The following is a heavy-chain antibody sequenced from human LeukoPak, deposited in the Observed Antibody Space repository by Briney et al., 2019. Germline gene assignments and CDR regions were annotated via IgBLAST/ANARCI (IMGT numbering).Heavy chain of an antibody. CDR1: GFTFSSYS. J-gene: IGHJ4*02. Sequence: KSGGSLRLSCAASGFTFSSYSMTWVRQAPGKGLEWVSSISSSSSYIYYADSVKGRFTISRDNAKNSLYLQMNSLRAEDTAVYYCAKDLRYYDSSGSAYWGQGTLVTVSS. D-gene: IGHD3-22*01. V-gene: IGHV3-21*04. CDR2: ISSSSSYI. CDR3: AKDLRYYDSSGSAY.